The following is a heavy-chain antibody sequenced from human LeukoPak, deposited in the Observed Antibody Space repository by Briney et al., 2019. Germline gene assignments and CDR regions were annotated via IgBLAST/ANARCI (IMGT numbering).Heavy chain of an antibody. D-gene: IGHD3-22*01. CDR1: GFTFSSYG. CDR3: ARDTHYYDSSGYYF. J-gene: IGHJ4*02. CDR2: IRYDGSNK. Sequence: SGGSLRLSCAASGFTFSSYGMHWVRQAPGKGLEWVAFIRYDGSNKYYADSVKGRFTISRDNSKNTLYLQMNSLRAEDTAVYYCARDTHYYDSSGYYFWGQGTLVTVSS. V-gene: IGHV3-30*02.